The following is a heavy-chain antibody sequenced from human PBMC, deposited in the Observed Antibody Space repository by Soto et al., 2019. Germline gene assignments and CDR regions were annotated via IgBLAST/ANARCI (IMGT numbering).Heavy chain of an antibody. Sequence: LSLTCTVSGGSISSSSYYWGWIRQPPGKGLEWIGSIYYSGSTYYNPSLKSRVTISVDTSKNQFSLKLSSVTAADTAVYYCASLYGDYVSYYYMDVWGKGTTVTVSS. J-gene: IGHJ6*03. CDR2: IYYSGST. V-gene: IGHV4-39*01. CDR3: ASLYGDYVSYYYMDV. CDR1: GGSISSSSYY. D-gene: IGHD4-17*01.